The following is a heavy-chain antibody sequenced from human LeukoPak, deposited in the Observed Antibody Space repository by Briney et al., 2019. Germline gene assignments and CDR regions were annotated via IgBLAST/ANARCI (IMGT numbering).Heavy chain of an antibody. Sequence: GGSLRLSCAASGFTFSNAWMSWVRQAPGKGLEWVANIKQDGSEKYYVDSVKGRFTISRDNAKNSLYLQMNSLRAEDTAVYYCAREGIVVVREFDYWGQGTLVTVSS. J-gene: IGHJ4*02. CDR1: GFTFSNAW. CDR2: IKQDGSEK. V-gene: IGHV3-7*01. CDR3: AREGIVVVREFDY. D-gene: IGHD3-22*01.